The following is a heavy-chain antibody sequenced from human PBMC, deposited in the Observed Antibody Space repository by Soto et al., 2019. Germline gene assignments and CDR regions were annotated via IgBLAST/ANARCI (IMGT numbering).Heavy chain of an antibody. CDR1: GGSISSYY. CDR3: ARMIEYSSSCDYFDY. CDR2: IYYSGST. J-gene: IGHJ4*02. V-gene: IGHV4-59*01. Sequence: SETLCLTCTVSGGSISSYYWSWIRQPPGKGLEWIGYIYYSGSTNYNPSLKSRVTISVDTSKNQFSLKLSSVTAADTAVYYCARMIEYSSSCDYFDYWGQGTLVTVSS. D-gene: IGHD6-6*01.